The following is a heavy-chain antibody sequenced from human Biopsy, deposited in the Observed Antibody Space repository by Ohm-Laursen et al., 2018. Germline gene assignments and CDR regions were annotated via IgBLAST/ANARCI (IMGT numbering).Heavy chain of an antibody. CDR2: IYYSGST. V-gene: IGHV4-59*01. J-gene: IGHJ4*02. Sequence: SETLSLTCIFSGGSIGSFFWSWIRQPPGKGLEWIGYIYYSGSTNYNPSLRSRVTISVDRSKNQFSLELSSVTAADTAVYYCARVGAGAPSIDYFDYWGQGALVTVSS. CDR1: GGSIGSFF. D-gene: IGHD1-26*01. CDR3: ARVGAGAPSIDYFDY.